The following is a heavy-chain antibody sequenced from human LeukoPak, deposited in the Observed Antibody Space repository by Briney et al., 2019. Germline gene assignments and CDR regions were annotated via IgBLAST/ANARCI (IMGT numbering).Heavy chain of an antibody. Sequence: GASVKVSCKASGYTFTDYSMHWVRQAPGQGLEWMGWMNPNSGGTNHAQTFQGRVTMTRDTSISTAYMELTSLRSDDTAVYNCARVVTPRYCSTTSCYWKGWFDPWGQGTLVTVSS. CDR1: GYTFTDYS. CDR2: MNPNSGGT. CDR3: ARVVTPRYCSTTSCYWKGWFDP. V-gene: IGHV1-2*02. J-gene: IGHJ5*02. D-gene: IGHD2-2*01.